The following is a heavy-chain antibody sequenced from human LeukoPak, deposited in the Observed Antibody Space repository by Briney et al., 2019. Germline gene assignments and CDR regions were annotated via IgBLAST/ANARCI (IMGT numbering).Heavy chain of an antibody. V-gene: IGHV4-39*07. Sequence: SQTLSLTCTVSGGSISSGDYYWGWIRQPPGEGLEWIGSTYWSGSAFYNPSLKSRVTISVNTSKNQFSLKLNSVTAADTAVYYCARGEQYYYDSSGYSIWFDPWGQGTLVTVSS. CDR3: ARGEQYYYDSSGYSIWFDP. D-gene: IGHD3-22*01. CDR1: GGSISSGDYY. CDR2: TYWSGSA. J-gene: IGHJ5*02.